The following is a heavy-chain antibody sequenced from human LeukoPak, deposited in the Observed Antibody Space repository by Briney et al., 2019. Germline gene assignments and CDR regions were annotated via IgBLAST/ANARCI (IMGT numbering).Heavy chain of an antibody. V-gene: IGHV4-59*01. CDR3: ARVYSSSWGVFDY. CDR1: GGSISSYY. J-gene: IGHJ4*02. Sequence: SETLSLTRTVSGGSISSYYWSWIRQPPGKGLEWIGYIYYSGSTNYNPSLKSRVTIAVGTSKNQFSLKLSSVTAADTAVYYCARVYSSSWGVFDYWGQGTLVTVSS. CDR2: IYYSGST. D-gene: IGHD6-13*01.